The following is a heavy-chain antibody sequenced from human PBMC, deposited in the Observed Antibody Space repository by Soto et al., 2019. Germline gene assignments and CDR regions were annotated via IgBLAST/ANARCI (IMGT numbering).Heavy chain of an antibody. V-gene: IGHV3-11*06. D-gene: IGHD4-17*01. J-gene: IGHJ1*01. CDR2: ISSSSSYT. Sequence: GGSLRLSCAASGFTFSDYYMSWIRQAPGKGLEWVSYISSSSSYTNYADSVKGRFTISRDNAKNSLYLQMNSLRAEDTAVYYCVTYGGNSGEYFQHWGQGTLVTVSS. CDR1: GFTFSDYY. CDR3: VTYGGNSGEYFQH.